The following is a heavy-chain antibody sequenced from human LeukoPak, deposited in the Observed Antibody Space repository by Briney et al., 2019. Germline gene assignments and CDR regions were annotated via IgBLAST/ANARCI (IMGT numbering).Heavy chain of an antibody. CDR2: MHPNSGDT. CDR1: GGTFSSYA. D-gene: IGHD1-20*01. V-gene: IGHV1-8*03. CDR3: ARGRLNGNVDF. Sequence: GASVKVSCKASGGTFSSYAINWVRQAAGQGFEWMGWMHPNSGDTGYAHNLQGRITITRDSSTATVFMELSSLRSEDTAMYYCARGRLNGNVDFWGQGTLVTVSS. J-gene: IGHJ4*02.